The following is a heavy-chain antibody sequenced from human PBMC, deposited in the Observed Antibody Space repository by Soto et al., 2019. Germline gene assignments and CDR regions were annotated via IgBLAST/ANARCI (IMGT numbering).Heavy chain of an antibody. CDR2: ISAYNGNT. J-gene: IGHJ4*02. D-gene: IGHD3-10*01. V-gene: IGHV1-18*01. Sequence: QVQLVQSGAEVKKPGASVKVSCKASGYTFTSYGISWVRQAPGQGLEWMGWISAYNGNTNYEQKLQGRVTMTTNTSASIAEMELRSLRSDDPAVYYCARDKGDGSGSYYGYWGQGTLVTVSS. CDR3: ARDKGDGSGSYYGY. CDR1: GYTFTSYG.